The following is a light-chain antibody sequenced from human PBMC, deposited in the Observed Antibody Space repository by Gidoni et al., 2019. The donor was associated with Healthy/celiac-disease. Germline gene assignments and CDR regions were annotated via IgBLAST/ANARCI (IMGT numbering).Light chain of an antibody. V-gene: IGKV4-1*01. CDR3: QKYYSTPT. CDR2: WAS. Sequence: ILMTQSPVSLAVSLGERATINCKSSQSVLYSSNNKNDLAWYQQKPGQPPKLLIYWASTRESGVTDRFSGSGSGTDFTLTISSLQAEDVAVYYCQKYYSTPTFGQGTKLEIK. CDR1: QSVLYSSNNKND. J-gene: IGKJ2*01.